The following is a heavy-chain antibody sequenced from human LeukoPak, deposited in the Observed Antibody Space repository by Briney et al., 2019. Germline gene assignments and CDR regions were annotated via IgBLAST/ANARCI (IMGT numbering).Heavy chain of an antibody. J-gene: IGHJ4*02. CDR2: TSNSIST. CDR1: GFTVSSNY. D-gene: IGHD3-10*01. Sequence: PGGSLRLSCAASGFTVSSNYMSWVRQAPGKGLEWVSYTSNSISTYADSVKGRFTISRDNAKNSLYLQMNSLRDEDTAVYYCANHPYYYGSGSYISPFDYWGQGTLVTVSS. V-gene: IGHV3-48*02. CDR3: ANHPYYYGSGSYISPFDY.